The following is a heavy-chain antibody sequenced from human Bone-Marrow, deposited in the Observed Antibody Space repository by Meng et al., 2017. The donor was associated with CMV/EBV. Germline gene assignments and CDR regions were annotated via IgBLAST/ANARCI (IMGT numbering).Heavy chain of an antibody. D-gene: IGHD5-18*01. CDR3: ARAYSYGNPPYYYGMDV. Sequence: GESLKISCAASGLPFSSYAMHWVRQAPGKGLEYVSAISSNGGSPYYADSVKGRFTISRDNAKNTPYLQMNSLRAEDTAMYYCARAYSYGNPPYYYGMDVWGQGTTVTVSS. J-gene: IGHJ6*02. V-gene: IGHV3-64*04. CDR2: ISSNGGSP. CDR1: GLPFSSYA.